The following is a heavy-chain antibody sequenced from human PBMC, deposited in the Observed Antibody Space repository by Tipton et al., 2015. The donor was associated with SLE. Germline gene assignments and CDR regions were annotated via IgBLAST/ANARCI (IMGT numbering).Heavy chain of an antibody. CDR2: MHWINGAD. V-gene: IGHV3-9*01. CDR3: VKDIVPGGADV. CDR1: GFSFSSYE. D-gene: IGHD6-6*01. Sequence: RSLRLSCAASGFSFSSYEVTWVRQAPGKGLEWVSGMHWINGADGYADSVKRRFTISRDSAKKSLFLQMNSLRSEDTALYYCVKDIVPGGADVWGQGTTVIVS. J-gene: IGHJ6*02.